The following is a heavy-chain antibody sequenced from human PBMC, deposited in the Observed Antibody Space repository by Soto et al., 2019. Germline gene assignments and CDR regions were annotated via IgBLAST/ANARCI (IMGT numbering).Heavy chain of an antibody. CDR3: AREGVQSLTTVTTPGFDP. V-gene: IGHV4-30-4*01. Sequence: QVQLQESGPGLVKPSQTLSLTCSVSGGSVSSDSYNWSWLRQPPGKGLEWVGYISNSGTTNYNPSLKSRLTVSLDTSMNQFSLKLSSVTAADTAVYYCAREGVQSLTTVTTPGFDPWGQGILVTFSS. CDR1: GGSVSSDSYN. D-gene: IGHD4-17*01. J-gene: IGHJ5*02. CDR2: ISNSGTT.